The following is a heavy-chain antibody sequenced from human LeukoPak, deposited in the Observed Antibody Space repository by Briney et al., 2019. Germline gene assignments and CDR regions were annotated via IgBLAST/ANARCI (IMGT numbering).Heavy chain of an antibody. J-gene: IGHJ4*02. CDR1: GGSISSYY. CDR3: AGGGWSKFDY. CDR2: IYTSGTT. V-gene: IGHV4-4*07. Sequence: SETLSLTCTVSGGSISSYYWSWIRQPAGKGLEWIGRIYTSGTTNYNLSLKSRVTMSVDTSKNQFSLKLSSVTAADTAVYYCAGGGWSKFDYWGQGTLVTVSS.